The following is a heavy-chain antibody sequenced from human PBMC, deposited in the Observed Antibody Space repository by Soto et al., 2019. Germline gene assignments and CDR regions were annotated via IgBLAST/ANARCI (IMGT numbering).Heavy chain of an antibody. CDR1: GGTFSSYA. J-gene: IGHJ4*02. CDR2: IIPIFGTA. V-gene: IGHV1-69*12. Sequence: QAQLVQSGAEVKKPGSSVKVSCKASGGTFSSYAISWVRQAPGQGLEWMGGIIPIFGTANYAQKFQGRVTITADESTSTAYMELSSLRSEDTAVYYCASPGYSGSYYPFDYWGQGTLGTVSS. CDR3: ASPGYSGSYYPFDY. D-gene: IGHD1-26*01.